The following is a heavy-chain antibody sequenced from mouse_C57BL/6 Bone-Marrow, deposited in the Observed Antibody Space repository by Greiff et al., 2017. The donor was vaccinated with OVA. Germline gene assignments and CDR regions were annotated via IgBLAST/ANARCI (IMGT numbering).Heavy chain of an antibody. CDR3: ARNAYYSNYDYYAMDY. V-gene: IGHV3-6*01. D-gene: IGHD2-5*01. Sequence: VQLQQSGPGLVKPSQSLSLTCSVTGYSITSGYYWNWIRQFPGNKLEWMGYISYDGSNNYNPSLKNRISITRYTSKNQFFLKLNSVTTEDTATYYCARNAYYSNYDYYAMDYWGQGTSVTVSS. CDR2: ISYDGSN. J-gene: IGHJ4*01. CDR1: GYSITSGYY.